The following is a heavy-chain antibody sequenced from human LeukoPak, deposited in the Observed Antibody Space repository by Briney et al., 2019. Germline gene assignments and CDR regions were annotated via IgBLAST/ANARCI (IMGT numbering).Heavy chain of an antibody. CDR1: GFTFSNYA. J-gene: IGHJ4*02. D-gene: IGHD2-15*01. CDR2: ISNNGGAT. V-gene: IGHV3-23*01. CDR3: ARQLGYCSDGSCYFDS. Sequence: PGGSLRLSCAASGFTFSNYAMSWVRQAPGRGLEWVSAISNNGGATYHADSVKGRFTISRDNSKNTLFVQMSSLRAEDTAVYHCARQLGYCSDGSCYFDSWGQGTLVTVSS.